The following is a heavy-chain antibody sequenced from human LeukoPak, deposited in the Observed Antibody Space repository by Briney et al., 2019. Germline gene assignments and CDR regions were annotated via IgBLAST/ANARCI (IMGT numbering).Heavy chain of an antibody. Sequence: GRSLRLSCAASGFTFSSYAMHWVRQAPGKGLEWVAVISYDGSNKYYADSVKGRFTISRDNAKNSLYLQMNSLRDEDTAVYYCASPNFDYWGQGTLVTVSS. CDR2: ISYDGSNK. V-gene: IGHV3-30-3*01. J-gene: IGHJ4*02. CDR1: GFTFSSYA. CDR3: ASPNFDY.